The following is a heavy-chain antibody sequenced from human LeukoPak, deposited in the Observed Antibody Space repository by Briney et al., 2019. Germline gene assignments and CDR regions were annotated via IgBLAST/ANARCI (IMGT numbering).Heavy chain of an antibody. CDR3: ARVGSSGYWHYFDY. D-gene: IGHD3-22*01. CDR1: AYSISSGYY. V-gene: IGHV4-38-2*02. J-gene: IGHJ4*02. CDR2: IYHSGST. Sequence: SETLSLTCTVSAYSISSGYYWGWIRQPPGKGLEWIGSIYHSGSTSYNPSHASRVTVSVDTSKNQISLNLSSVTAADTARYHCARVGSSGYWHYFDYWGQGALVTVSS.